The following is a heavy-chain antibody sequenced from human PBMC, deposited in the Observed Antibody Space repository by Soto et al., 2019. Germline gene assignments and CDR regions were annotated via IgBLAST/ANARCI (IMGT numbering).Heavy chain of an antibody. CDR2: IDTTGSTT. V-gene: IGHV3-74*01. CDR1: EFSFSTYW. Sequence: VQLVESGGGLVQPGGSLRLSCVASEFSFSTYWMHWVRQAPGKGVMWVARIDTTGSTTTYADSVQGRFTISRDNAKNTMYLQMNSVRDDDTAIYFCASVSAAQYYYGMDAWGQGTKVTVS. J-gene: IGHJ6*02. D-gene: IGHD2-15*01. CDR3: ASVSAAQYYYGMDA.